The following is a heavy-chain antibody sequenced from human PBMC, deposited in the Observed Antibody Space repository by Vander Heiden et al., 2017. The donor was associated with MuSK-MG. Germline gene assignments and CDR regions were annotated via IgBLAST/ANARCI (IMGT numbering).Heavy chain of an antibody. CDR3: AGRYYYYMDV. CDR1: GFTFSSSW. CDR2: INSDGSTT. Sequence: EVQLVESGGGLVQPGGSLRLSCAASGFTFSSSWMHWVRQVPGKGLVWVSHINSDGSTTSYADSVKGRFTISRDNAKNTLYMKMKRLRAEDTAVYYGAGRYYYYMDVWGKGATVTVSS. J-gene: IGHJ6*03. V-gene: IGHV3-74*01.